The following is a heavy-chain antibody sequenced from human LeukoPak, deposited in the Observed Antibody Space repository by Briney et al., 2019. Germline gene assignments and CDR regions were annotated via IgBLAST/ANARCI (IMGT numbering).Heavy chain of an antibody. V-gene: IGHV3-30*02. J-gene: IGHJ3*02. D-gene: IGHD6-6*01. CDR3: AKKYSSSPSGAFDI. CDR1: GFTFSSYG. CDR2: IRYDGSNK. Sequence: GSLRLSCAASGFTFSSYGMHWGRQAPGKGLEWVAFIRYDGSNKYYADSVKGRFTISRDNSKNTLYLQMNSLRAEDTAVYYCAKKYSSSPSGAFDIWGQGTMVTVSS.